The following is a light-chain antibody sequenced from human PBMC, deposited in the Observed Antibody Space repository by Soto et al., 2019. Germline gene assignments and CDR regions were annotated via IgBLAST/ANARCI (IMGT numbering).Light chain of an antibody. CDR3: SSYTTSSTHVV. Sequence: QSALTQPASVSGSPGQSITISCTGTSSDVGSYNYVSWYQQYPGKAPKLMIYDVSNRPSGVSYRFSGSKSGNTASLPISGLQAEDEADDYCSSYTTSSTHVVFGGGTKLTVL. CDR1: SSDVGSYNY. J-gene: IGLJ2*01. CDR2: DVS. V-gene: IGLV2-14*01.